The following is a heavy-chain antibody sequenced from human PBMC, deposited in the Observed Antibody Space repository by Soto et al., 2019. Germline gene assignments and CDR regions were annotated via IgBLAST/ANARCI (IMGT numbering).Heavy chain of an antibody. CDR2: IIHIFGTA. CDR1: GGTFSSYA. J-gene: IGHJ6*02. CDR3: GYLPDYYYGMDV. Sequence: QVQLVQSGAEVKKPGSSVKVSCKASGGTFSSYAISWVRQAPGQGLEWMGGIIHIFGTANYAQKFQGRVTITADESTSTDYMELSSLRSEDTAVYYCGYLPDYYYGMDVWGQGTTVTVSS. V-gene: IGHV1-69*12. D-gene: IGHD2-15*01.